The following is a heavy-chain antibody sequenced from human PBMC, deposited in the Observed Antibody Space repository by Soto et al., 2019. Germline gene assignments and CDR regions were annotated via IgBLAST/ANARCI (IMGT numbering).Heavy chain of an antibody. J-gene: IGHJ5*02. Sequence: SETLSLTCTVSGVSISSYYWSWIRQPPGKGLEWIGYIYYSGSTNYNPSLKSRVTMTRDTSMSTAYMELSSLRSEDTAVYYCARGIKYGDYSRWFDPWGPGTLVTAPQ. CDR3: ARGIKYGDYSRWFDP. CDR2: IYYSGST. D-gene: IGHD4-17*01. CDR1: GVSISSYY. V-gene: IGHV4-59*01.